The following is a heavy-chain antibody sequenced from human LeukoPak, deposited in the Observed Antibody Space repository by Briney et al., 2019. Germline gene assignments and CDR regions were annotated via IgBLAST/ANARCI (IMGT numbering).Heavy chain of an antibody. CDR3: ARGRSTWHLDY. V-gene: IGHV3-7*01. J-gene: IGHJ4*02. Sequence: GGSLRLSCAASGFTFSSYWMSWVRQAPGKGLEWVANIKQDGSEKYYVDSVKGRLTISRDNAKNSLSLQMNSLRAEDTAVYYCARGRSTWHLDYWGQGTLVTVSS. CDR1: GFTFSSYW. CDR2: IKQDGSEK. D-gene: IGHD1-26*01.